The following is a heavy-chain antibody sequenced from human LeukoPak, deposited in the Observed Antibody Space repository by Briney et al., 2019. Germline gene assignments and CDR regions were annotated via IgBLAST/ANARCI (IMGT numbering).Heavy chain of an antibody. CDR2: ISYDGSNK. Sequence: GGSLRLSCAASGFTFSSYGMHWVRQAPGKGLEWVAVISYDGSNKYYADSVKGRFTISRDNSKNTLYLQVNSLRAEDTAVYYCAKDGTIAAAGTTGIDYWGQGTLVTVSS. D-gene: IGHD6-13*01. V-gene: IGHV3-30*18. CDR1: GFTFSSYG. J-gene: IGHJ4*02. CDR3: AKDGTIAAAGTTGIDY.